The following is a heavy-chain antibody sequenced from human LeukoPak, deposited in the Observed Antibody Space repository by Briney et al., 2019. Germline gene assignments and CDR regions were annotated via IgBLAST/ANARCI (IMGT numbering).Heavy chain of an antibody. Sequence: PSETLSLTCGVSGGPFSPYHWNWIRQPPGKGLEWIGEVDRRGSTNYNPSLKSRVTISVDSSKDQFSLKLTSVTAADTAVYFCARWDGYNYDAFGLWGQGTVVTVSS. CDR1: GGPFSPYH. V-gene: IGHV4-34*01. CDR3: ARWDGYNYDAFGL. CDR2: VDRRGST. J-gene: IGHJ3*01. D-gene: IGHD5-24*01.